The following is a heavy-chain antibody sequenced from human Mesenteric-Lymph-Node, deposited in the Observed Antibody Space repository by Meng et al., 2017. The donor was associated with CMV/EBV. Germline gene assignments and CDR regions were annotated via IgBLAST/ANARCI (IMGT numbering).Heavy chain of an antibody. V-gene: IGHV1-69*05. CDR2: ILPMFGTI. CDR3: ADQPQKSSSWGWFDP. Sequence: SVKVSCKASGRTFSSYAISWVRQAPGRGLEWMGGILPMFGTINYAQEFQGRLTITTDEITSTAYMELSNLGSEDTAVYYCADQPQKSSSWGWFDPWGQGTLVTVSS. D-gene: IGHD2-2*01. J-gene: IGHJ5*02. CDR1: GRTFSSYA.